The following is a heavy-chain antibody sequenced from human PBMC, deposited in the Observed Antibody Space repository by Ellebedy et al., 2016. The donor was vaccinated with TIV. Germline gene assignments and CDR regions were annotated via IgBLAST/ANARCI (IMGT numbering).Heavy chain of an antibody. Sequence: PGGSLRLSCAASGFSFSTYVMHWVRQAPGKGLEWVAVISYDGSNKYYADSVKGRFTISRDNSKNTLYLQMNSLRTEDTAVYYCAKAPRGRGAYPHHPDYYYGMDVWGQGTTVTVSS. J-gene: IGHJ6*02. CDR1: GFSFSTYV. V-gene: IGHV3-30*18. CDR2: ISYDGSNK. D-gene: IGHD3-16*01. CDR3: AKAPRGRGAYPHHPDYYYGMDV.